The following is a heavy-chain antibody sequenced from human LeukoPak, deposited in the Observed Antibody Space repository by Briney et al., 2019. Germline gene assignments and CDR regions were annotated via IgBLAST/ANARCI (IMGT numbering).Heavy chain of an antibody. D-gene: IGHD4-17*01. CDR1: GASLDSYY. V-gene: IGHV4-4*07. Sequence: SETLSLTCTVSGASLDSYYWSWIRQHAGKGLEWIGRIYSGGSTNYNPSLKSRVTLSVDTSKNQFSLRLSSLTVADTAVYYCAREGRYGDYEGYWGQGTLVTVSS. J-gene: IGHJ4*02. CDR3: AREGRYGDYEGY. CDR2: IYSGGST.